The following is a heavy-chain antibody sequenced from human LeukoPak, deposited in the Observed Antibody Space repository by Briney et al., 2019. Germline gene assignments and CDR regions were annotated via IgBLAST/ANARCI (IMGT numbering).Heavy chain of an antibody. Sequence: GGSLRLSCAASGFTFSSYAMSWVRQAPGKGLEWVSAISGSGGSTYYADSVKGRFTISRDNSENTLYLQMNSLRAEDTAVYYCAKDPRYSGSYTGSFDYWGQGTLVTVSS. CDR1: GFTFSSYA. CDR2: ISGSGGST. V-gene: IGHV3-23*01. J-gene: IGHJ4*02. D-gene: IGHD1-26*01. CDR3: AKDPRYSGSYTGSFDY.